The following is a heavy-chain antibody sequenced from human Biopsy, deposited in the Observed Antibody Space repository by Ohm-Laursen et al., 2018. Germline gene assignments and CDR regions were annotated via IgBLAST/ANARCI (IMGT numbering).Heavy chain of an antibody. CDR3: AKCMTGGSNYYFHH. CDR2: ISTSSTYI. CDR1: EFTVSSNY. D-gene: IGHD2-8*01. Sequence: GSLRLSCTASEFTVSSNYMAWVRQAPGKGLEWVSSISTSSTYIYYADSVKGRFSISRDDALNSLYLQMNSLRGEDTAVYYCAKCMTGGSNYYFHHCGQGTLVTVSS. J-gene: IGHJ4*02. V-gene: IGHV3-21*01.